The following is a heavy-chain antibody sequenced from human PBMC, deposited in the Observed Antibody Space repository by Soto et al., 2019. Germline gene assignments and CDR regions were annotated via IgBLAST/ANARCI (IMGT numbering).Heavy chain of an antibody. V-gene: IGHV5-51*01. Sequence: PGETLKISCKGSGYSFTRNWIGWVRQMPGKGLEWMGIIYPGDSDTRYSPSFRGQVTISADKSIATAYLQWSSLRAPDTAMYYCARLLTPANFFDAFDIWGQGTMVTVSS. CDR1: GYSFTRNW. CDR2: IYPGDSDT. CDR3: ARLLTPANFFDAFDI. D-gene: IGHD2-2*01. J-gene: IGHJ3*02.